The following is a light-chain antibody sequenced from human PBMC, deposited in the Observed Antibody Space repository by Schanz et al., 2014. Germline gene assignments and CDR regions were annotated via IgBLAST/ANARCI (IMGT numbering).Light chain of an antibody. CDR2: DVS. CDR3: SSYRSTSAV. J-gene: IGLJ3*02. CDR1: SSDVGGYNY. V-gene: IGLV2-14*03. Sequence: QSALTQPASVSGSPGQSITISCTGTSSDVGGYNYVSWYQQHPDKAPKLIIYDVSNRPSGVSNRFSGSKSGNTASLTISGLQAEDEADYYCSSYRSTSAVFGGGTKLTVL.